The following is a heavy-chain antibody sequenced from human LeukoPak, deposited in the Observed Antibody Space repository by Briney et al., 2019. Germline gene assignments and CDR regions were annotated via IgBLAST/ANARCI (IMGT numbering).Heavy chain of an antibody. CDR3: ARSGTSGIQLWNYFDY. CDR1: GYTFTDYY. D-gene: IGHD5-18*01. Sequence: ASVKVSCKASGYTFTDYYIHWVRQAPGQGLEWMAWIDPNSGATNYAQKFQGRITMTRDTSISTAYMELSRLRSDDTAVYYCARSGTSGIQLWNYFDYWGQGTLVTVSS. J-gene: IGHJ4*02. V-gene: IGHV1-2*02. CDR2: IDPNSGAT.